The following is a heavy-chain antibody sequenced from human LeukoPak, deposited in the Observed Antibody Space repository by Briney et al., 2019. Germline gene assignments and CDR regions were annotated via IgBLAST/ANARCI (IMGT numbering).Heavy chain of an antibody. D-gene: IGHD2-15*01. CDR2: INAGNGNT. Sequence: ASVKVSCKASGYTFTSYAMHWVRQAPGQRLEWMGWINAGNGNTKYSQKFQGRVTITRDTSASTAYMEPSSLRSEDTAVYYCARVLGLILSVLGYWGQGTLVTVSS. J-gene: IGHJ4*02. V-gene: IGHV1-3*01. CDR3: ARVLGLILSVLGY. CDR1: GYTFTSYA.